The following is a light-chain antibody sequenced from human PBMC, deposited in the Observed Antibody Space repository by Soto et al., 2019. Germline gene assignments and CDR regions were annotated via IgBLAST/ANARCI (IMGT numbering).Light chain of an antibody. CDR1: SSDVAAYNY. Sequence: QSVLTQPPSASGSPGQSVTISCTGTSSDVAAYNYVSWYQQHPGKAPKLLIYEVSERPSGVPDRFSGSKSANTASLTVSGLQAEDEADYYCSSYASNNNLVFGGGTKLTVL. CDR2: EVS. V-gene: IGLV2-8*01. CDR3: SSYASNNNLV. J-gene: IGLJ2*01.